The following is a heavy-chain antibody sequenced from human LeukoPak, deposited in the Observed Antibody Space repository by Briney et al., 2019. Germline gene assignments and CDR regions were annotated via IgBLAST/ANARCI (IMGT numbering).Heavy chain of an antibody. D-gene: IGHD1-26*01. Sequence: GASVKVSCKASGYTFTDYYMHWVRQAPGQGLEWMGWINPNSGGTNHAQKFQGRVTMTRDTSISTAYMELSRLRDDDTAMYYCARDRNQFYSGTCYYWGQGTLVTVSS. CDR2: INPNSGGT. CDR1: GYTFTDYY. V-gene: IGHV1-2*02. CDR3: ARDRNQFYSGTCYY. J-gene: IGHJ4*02.